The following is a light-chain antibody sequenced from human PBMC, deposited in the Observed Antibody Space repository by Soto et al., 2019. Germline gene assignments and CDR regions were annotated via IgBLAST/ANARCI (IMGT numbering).Light chain of an antibody. V-gene: IGKV3-20*01. CDR1: QTVNSDY. J-gene: IGKJ1*01. CDR3: HQFGYSPRT. CDR2: ATS. Sequence: EIVLTQSPGTLSLSPGETATLSCRARQTVNSDYLAWFQQRPGQAPRLLIFATSRRATDIPDRFSGSGSGTDFTLAIRRLEPEDFAVYYCHQFGYSPRTFGQGTKV.